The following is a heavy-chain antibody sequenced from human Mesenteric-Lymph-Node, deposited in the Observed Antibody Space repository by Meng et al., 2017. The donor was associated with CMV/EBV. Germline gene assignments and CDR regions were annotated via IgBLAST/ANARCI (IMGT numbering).Heavy chain of an antibody. V-gene: IGHV3-30*03. CDR3: ARDYRHDY. CDR2: ISYDGSNK. CDR1: GFTVSSNY. J-gene: IGHJ4*02. Sequence: GESLKISCAASGFTVSSNYMSWVRQAPGKGLEWVAVISYDGSNKYYADSVKGRFTISRDNSKNTLYLQMNSLRAEDTAVYYCARDYRHDYWGQGTLVTVSS. D-gene: IGHD4-11*01.